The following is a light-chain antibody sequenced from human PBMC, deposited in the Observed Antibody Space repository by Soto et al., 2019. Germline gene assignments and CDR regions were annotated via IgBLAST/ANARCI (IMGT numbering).Light chain of an antibody. CDR1: QDITYY. J-gene: IGKJ3*01. CDR2: DAS. V-gene: IGKV1-33*01. Sequence: DIQMTQSPSSLSASVGDRVTITCQASQDITYYLNWYQQKPGKAPKLLIYDASNLEIGVPSSFRGSGSGTDFTFTISSLQPEDVATYYCQQYDDLPFTFGPGTKVHVK. CDR3: QQYDDLPFT.